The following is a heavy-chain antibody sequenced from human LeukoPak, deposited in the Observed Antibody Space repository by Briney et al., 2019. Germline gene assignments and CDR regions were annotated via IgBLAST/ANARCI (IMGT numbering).Heavy chain of an antibody. Sequence: GGSQRLSCAASGFTFSSYSMNWVRQAPGKGLEWVSYISSSSSSTIYYADSVKGRFTISRDNAKNSLYLQMDSLRDEDTAVYYCARDGYSGTSSLGYWGQGTLVTVSS. J-gene: IGHJ4*02. D-gene: IGHD1-26*01. V-gene: IGHV3-48*02. CDR2: ISSSSSSTI. CDR3: ARDGYSGTSSLGY. CDR1: GFTFSSYS.